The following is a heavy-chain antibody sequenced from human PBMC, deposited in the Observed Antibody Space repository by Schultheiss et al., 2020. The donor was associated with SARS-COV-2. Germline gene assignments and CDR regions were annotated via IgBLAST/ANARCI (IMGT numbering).Heavy chain of an antibody. D-gene: IGHD6-13*01. CDR3: AREKAADDYGMDV. J-gene: IGHJ6*02. CDR1: GFTFSSYS. Sequence: GGSLRLSCAASGFTFSSYSMNWVRQAPGKGLEWVSAISGSGGSTYYADSVRGRFTVSRDNSKDTLYLQLSSLRPDDTAVYYCAREKAADDYGMDVWGQGATVTVSS. CDR2: ISGSGGST. V-gene: IGHV3-23*01.